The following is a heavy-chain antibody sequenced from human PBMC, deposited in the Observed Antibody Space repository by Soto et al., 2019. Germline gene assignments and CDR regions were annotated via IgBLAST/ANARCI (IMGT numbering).Heavy chain of an antibody. Sequence: SVKVSCKASGGTFSSYAISWVRQAPGQGLEWMGGIIPIFGTANYAQKFQGRVTITADESTSTAYVELSSLRSEDTAVYYCARERNYYDSSGYYFDYWGQGTLVIVSS. J-gene: IGHJ4*02. D-gene: IGHD3-22*01. CDR1: GGTFSSYA. V-gene: IGHV1-69*13. CDR3: ARERNYYDSSGYYFDY. CDR2: IIPIFGTA.